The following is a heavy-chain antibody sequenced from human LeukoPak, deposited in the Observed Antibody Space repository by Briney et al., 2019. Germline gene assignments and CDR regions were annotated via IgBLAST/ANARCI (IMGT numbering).Heavy chain of an antibody. CDR3: ARHPRGRMAPGGLH. V-gene: IGHV4-34*01. J-gene: IGHJ4*02. Sequence: SETLSLTCAVYGGSFSGYYWSWIRQPPGKGLEWIGEINHSGSTNYNPSLKSRVTISVDTSKNQFSLKLTSVTAADTAVYYCARHPRGRMAPGGLHWGQGTLVTVSS. D-gene: IGHD1-26*01. CDR1: GGSFSGYY. CDR2: INHSGST.